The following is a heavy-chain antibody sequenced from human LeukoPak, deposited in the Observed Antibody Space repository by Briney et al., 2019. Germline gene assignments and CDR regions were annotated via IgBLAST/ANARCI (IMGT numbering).Heavy chain of an antibody. J-gene: IGHJ3*02. Sequence: GGSLRLSCAGSGLTFSNYWMTWVRQAPGKGLEWVANINQHGTEQYYVDSAKGRFTISRDNAKNSLDLQMNSLRAEDMALYYCAKAGGPLIPDAFDIWGQGTMVTVSS. CDR1: GLTFSNYW. CDR3: AKAGGPLIPDAFDI. V-gene: IGHV3-7*03. D-gene: IGHD1-1*01. CDR2: INQHGTEQ.